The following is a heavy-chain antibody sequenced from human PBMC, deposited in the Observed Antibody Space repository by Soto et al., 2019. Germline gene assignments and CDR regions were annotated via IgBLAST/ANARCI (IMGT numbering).Heavy chain of an antibody. CDR3: ASSQKGYNWNYFDH. CDR1: GGSISGSYYY. Sequence: PEETLSLTCAVSGGSISGSYYYWGWLRQSPGRGPEWIGSVFYTGFTSYNPSLESRVSVSVDTSKNQFSLKVSAVTAADTAVYYCASSQKGYNWNYFDHWGQGALVTVSS. V-gene: IGHV4-39*01. CDR2: VFYTGFT. J-gene: IGHJ4*02. D-gene: IGHD1-20*01.